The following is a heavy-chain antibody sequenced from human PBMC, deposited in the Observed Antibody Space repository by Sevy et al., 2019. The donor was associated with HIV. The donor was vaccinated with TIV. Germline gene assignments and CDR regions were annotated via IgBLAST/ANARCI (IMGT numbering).Heavy chain of an antibody. D-gene: IGHD6-19*01. CDR2: IWYDGSNE. CDR3: ARELEVTGDNWFDP. V-gene: IGHV3-33*01. Sequence: QLGGSLRLSCAASGFTFSSYAMHWVRQAPGKGLEWVALIWYDGSNEYYADSVKGRFTISRDNSKNTLYLQMNSLRAEDTAVYYCARELEVTGDNWFDPWGQGTLVTVSS. CDR1: GFTFSSYA. J-gene: IGHJ5*02.